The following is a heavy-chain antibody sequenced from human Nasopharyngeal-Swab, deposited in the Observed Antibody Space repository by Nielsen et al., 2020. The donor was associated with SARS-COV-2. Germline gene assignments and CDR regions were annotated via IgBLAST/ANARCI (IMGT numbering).Heavy chain of an antibody. J-gene: IGHJ4*02. V-gene: IGHV1-24*01. D-gene: IGHD2-15*01. CDR2: FDPEDGEA. CDR3: ATISGGRDVYFDY. CDR1: GYTLTELS. Sequence: ASVKVSCKVSGYTLTELSIHWVRQAPGKGLEWMGGFDPEDGEAIYAQKFQGRVTMTEDTSTDTAYMELSSLRSEDTAVYYCATISGGRDVYFDYWGQGTLVTVSS.